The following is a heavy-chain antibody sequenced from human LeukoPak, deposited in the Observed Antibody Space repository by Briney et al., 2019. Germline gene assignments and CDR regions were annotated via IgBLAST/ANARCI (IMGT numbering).Heavy chain of an antibody. CDR3: ASLSIGPSPYFYYYMDV. CDR2: IYTSGNT. Sequence: SETLSLTRSVSGASIDSYYWGWIRQPPGKGLEWIGYIYTSGNTIYNPSLKSPVTISMDTSKNQFSLKMRSVTAADTAVYYCASLSIGPSPYFYYYMDVWGKGTSVTVSS. J-gene: IGHJ6*03. V-gene: IGHV4-4*09. CDR1: GASIDSYY. D-gene: IGHD2-21*01.